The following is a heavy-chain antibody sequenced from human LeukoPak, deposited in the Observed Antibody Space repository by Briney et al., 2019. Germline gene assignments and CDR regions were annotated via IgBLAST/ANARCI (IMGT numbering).Heavy chain of an antibody. Sequence: GGSLRLSCAASGFTFSGSAMHWVRQASGKGLEWVGRIRSKANSYATIYVASVKGRFTIFRDDSKNTAYLQMNSLKTEDTAVYYCTRHSQLYGDAFDIWGQGTKVTVSS. CDR3: TRHSQLYGDAFDI. D-gene: IGHD2-15*01. CDR1: GFTFSGSA. J-gene: IGHJ3*02. V-gene: IGHV3-73*01. CDR2: IRSKANSYAT.